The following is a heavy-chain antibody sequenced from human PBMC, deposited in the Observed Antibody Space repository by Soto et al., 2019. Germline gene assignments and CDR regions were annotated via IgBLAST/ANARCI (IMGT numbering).Heavy chain of an antibody. J-gene: IGHJ5*02. D-gene: IGHD2-15*01. CDR2: ISSDGGDK. CDR1: GFTFSNFG. V-gene: IGHV3-30*18. CDR3: VKGSDVARQELDR. Sequence: GGSLRLSCAASGFTFSNFGMHWVRQAPGKGLEWVAAISSDGGDKYYSHSVKDRFTVSRDNSRNTLFLQMNGLRVEDTAVYYCVKGSDVARQELDRWGQGILVTVSS.